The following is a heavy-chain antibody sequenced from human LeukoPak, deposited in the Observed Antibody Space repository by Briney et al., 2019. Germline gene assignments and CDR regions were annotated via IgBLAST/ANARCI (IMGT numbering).Heavy chain of an antibody. D-gene: IGHD3-3*01. Sequence: ASVKVSCKASGYSSTGYYMHWVRQAPGQGLEWMGWINPSSGGTNYAQTFQGRVTMTRDTSTSTAYMELSRLTSDDTAMYYCATAFGVVDFDYWGQGTLVTVSS. CDR3: ATAFGVVDFDY. J-gene: IGHJ4*02. CDR2: INPSSGGT. V-gene: IGHV1-2*02. CDR1: GYSSTGYY.